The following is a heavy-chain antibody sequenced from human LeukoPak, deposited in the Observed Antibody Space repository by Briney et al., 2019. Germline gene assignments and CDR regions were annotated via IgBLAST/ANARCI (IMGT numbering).Heavy chain of an antibody. V-gene: IGHV4-39*07. CDR3: ARAAMVRGSAFDI. Sequence: SETLSLTCTVSGGSISSSSYYWGWIRQPPGKGLEWIGSIYYSGSTYYNPSLKSRVTISVDTSKNQFSLKLSSVTAADTAVYYCARAAMVRGSAFDIWGQGTMVTVSS. CDR2: IYYSGST. D-gene: IGHD3-10*01. CDR1: GGSISSSSYY. J-gene: IGHJ3*02.